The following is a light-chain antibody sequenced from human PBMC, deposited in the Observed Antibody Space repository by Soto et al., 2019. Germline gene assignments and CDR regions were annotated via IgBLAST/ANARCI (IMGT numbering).Light chain of an antibody. J-gene: IGLJ2*01. V-gene: IGLV7-46*01. CDR2: DTI. CDR3: LLYYGGAQLGGV. CDR1: TGAVTSRHF. Sequence: QAVVTQEPSLTVSPGETVTLTCGSSTGAVTSRHFPYWFQQKPGQAPRTLIHDTITRPSSTPARFSGSLLGGKAALTLSGVQPDDEAEYYCLLYYGGAQLGGVFGGGTKLTVL.